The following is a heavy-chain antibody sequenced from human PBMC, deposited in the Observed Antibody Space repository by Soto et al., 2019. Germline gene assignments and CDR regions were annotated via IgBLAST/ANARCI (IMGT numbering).Heavy chain of an antibody. D-gene: IGHD4-4*01. CDR1: GGSISSGDYY. J-gene: IGHJ4*02. CDR2: IYYSGST. Sequence: SETLFLTCTVSGGSISSGDYYWSWIRQPPGKGLEWIGYIYYSGSTYYNPSLKSRVTISVDTSKNQFSLKLSPVTAADTAVYYCARATTYSKTAHDYWGQGTLVTVSS. CDR3: ARATTYSKTAHDY. V-gene: IGHV4-30-4*01.